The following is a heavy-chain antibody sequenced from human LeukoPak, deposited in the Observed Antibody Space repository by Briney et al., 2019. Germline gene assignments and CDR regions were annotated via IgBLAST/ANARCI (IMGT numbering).Heavy chain of an antibody. CDR3: ARGSPILRGRPFDY. CDR1: GYSFIGHS. V-gene: IGHV3-53*01. D-gene: IGHD3-10*01. Sequence: GESLKISCKGSGYSFIGHSIGWVRQVPGKGLVGISVIYSGGGTYYADPVRGRFTISRDNSKNTLYLQMNRLRAEDTAVYYCARGSPILRGRPFDYWGQGTLVTVSS. J-gene: IGHJ4*02. CDR2: IYSGGGT.